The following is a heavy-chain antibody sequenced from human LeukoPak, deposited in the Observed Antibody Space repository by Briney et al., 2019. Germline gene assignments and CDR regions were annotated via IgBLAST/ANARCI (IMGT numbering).Heavy chain of an antibody. CDR1: GFTFSSYW. CDR2: INGDGRNI. V-gene: IGHV3-74*01. J-gene: IGHJ1*01. CDR3: AKDRSGPADH. Sequence: GGSLRLSCVASGFTFSSYWMHWVRQDPRKGLVWVSRINGDGRNINYADSVRGRFTISRDNAKNTLYLQTNSLRAEDTAVYYCAKDRSGPADHWGQGTLVTVSS.